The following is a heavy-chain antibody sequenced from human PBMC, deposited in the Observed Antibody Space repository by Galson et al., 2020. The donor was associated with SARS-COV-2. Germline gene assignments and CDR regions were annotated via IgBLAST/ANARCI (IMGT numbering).Heavy chain of an antibody. J-gene: IGHJ4*02. CDR3: ARARQLGYCTNGVGYTHSIYFDY. Sequence: SATLSLTCTVSGGSISSSSYYWGWIRPPPGTGLEWIRSIYYSESPYYNTSLKSRVTISVDTSKNQFSLKLSSVTAADTAVYCCARARQLGYCTNGVGYTHSIYFDYWGQGTLVTVSS. CDR1: GGSISSSSYY. CDR2: IYYSESP. D-gene: IGHD2-8*01. V-gene: IGHV4-39*07.